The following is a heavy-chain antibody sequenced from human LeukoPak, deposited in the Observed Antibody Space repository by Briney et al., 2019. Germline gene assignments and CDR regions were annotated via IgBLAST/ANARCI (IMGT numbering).Heavy chain of an antibody. CDR1: GFNFGEFV. D-gene: IGHD3-16*01. V-gene: IGHV3-7*05. CDR3: ARGGVMTISY. Sequence: PGGSLRLSCATSGFNFGEFVVSWVRQAPGKGLERVANIRQDGIEIYYVDSVKGRFTISRDNAKNSLYLQMNGLRAEDTAVYYCARGGVMTISYWGQGTLVSVSS. CDR2: IRQDGIEI. J-gene: IGHJ4*02.